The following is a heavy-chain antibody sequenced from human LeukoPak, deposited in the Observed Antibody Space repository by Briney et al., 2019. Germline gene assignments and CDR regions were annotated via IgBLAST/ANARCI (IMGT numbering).Heavy chain of an antibody. CDR2: IYYSGST. D-gene: IGHD3-10*01. CDR3: ARRMVRGVIIGRAAFDY. J-gene: IGHJ4*02. Sequence: RASETLSLTCTVSGGSISSYYWSWIRQPPGKGLEWIGYIYYSGSTNYNPSLESRVTISVDTSKNQFSLKLSSVTAADTAVYYCARRMVRGVIIGRAAFDYWGQGTLVTVSS. V-gene: IGHV4-59*12. CDR1: GGSISSYY.